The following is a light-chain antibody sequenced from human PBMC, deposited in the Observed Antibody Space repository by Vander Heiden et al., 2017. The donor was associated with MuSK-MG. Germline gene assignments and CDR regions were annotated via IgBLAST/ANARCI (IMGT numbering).Light chain of an antibody. Sequence: QSALTQPASVSGSPGQSITISCTGTSSDVGGYNYVSWDQQHPGKAPKLMIYDGSNRPAGVSNRFSGSKSGNTASLTISGLQAEDEADYYCSSYTSSSTRVFGGGTKLTVL. V-gene: IGLV2-14*01. CDR1: SSDVGGYNY. CDR2: DGS. J-gene: IGLJ2*01. CDR3: SSYTSSSTRV.